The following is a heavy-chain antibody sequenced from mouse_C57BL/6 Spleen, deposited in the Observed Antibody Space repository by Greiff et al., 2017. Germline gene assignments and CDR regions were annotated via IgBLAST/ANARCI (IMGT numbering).Heavy chain of an antibody. V-gene: IGHV1-61*01. CDR2: IYPSGSET. CDR3: AGRGYYGSSYFDD. D-gene: IGHD1-1*01. Sequence: VQLQQPGAELVRPGSSVKLSCKASGYTFTSYWMDWVKQRPGQGLEWIGNIYPSGSETHYNQKFKDKATLTVDKSSSTAYMQPSSLTSEDSADXYCAGRGYYGSSYFDDWGQGTTLTVSS. CDR1: GYTFTSYW. J-gene: IGHJ2*01.